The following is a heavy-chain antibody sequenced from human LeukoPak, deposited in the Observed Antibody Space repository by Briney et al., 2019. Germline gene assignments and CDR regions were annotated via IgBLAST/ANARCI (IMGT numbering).Heavy chain of an antibody. D-gene: IGHD3-22*01. CDR2: ISGSGGNT. V-gene: IGHV3-23*01. CDR3: AKVSRAYYYDPPDAFDI. J-gene: IGHJ3*02. Sequence: GGSLRLSCAASGFTFSIYAMSWVRQAPGKGLEGVSTISGSGGNTYYADSVKGRFTISRDNSKNTLYLQMNRLRAEDTAVYYCAKVSRAYYYDPPDAFDIWGQGTMVTVSS. CDR1: GFTFSIYA.